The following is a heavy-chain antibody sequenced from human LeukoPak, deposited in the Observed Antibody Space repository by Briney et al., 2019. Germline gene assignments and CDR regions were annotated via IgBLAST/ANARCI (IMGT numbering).Heavy chain of an antibody. Sequence: SETLSLTCTVSGGSISSYYWSWIRQPAGKGLEWIGRIYTSGSTNYNPSLKSRVTMSVDTSKNQFSLKLSSVTAADTAVYYCARDWDSGSYSVYAFDIWSQGTVVTVSS. CDR3: ARDWDSGSYSVYAFDI. J-gene: IGHJ3*02. V-gene: IGHV4-4*07. D-gene: IGHD1-26*01. CDR2: IYTSGST. CDR1: GGSISSYY.